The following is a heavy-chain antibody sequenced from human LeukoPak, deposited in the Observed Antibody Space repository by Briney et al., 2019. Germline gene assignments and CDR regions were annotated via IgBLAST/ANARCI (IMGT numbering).Heavy chain of an antibody. J-gene: IGHJ5*02. Sequence: SETLSLTCTVTGGSISGYHWNWIRQSPGKGLEWIGNIFYTGNVDYNPSLQSRVTISVDTSKNEISLILSSVTAADTAVYYCASKTYCSGGRCYGENWFDPWGQGTLVTVSS. CDR1: GGSISGYH. D-gene: IGHD2-15*01. CDR3: ASKTYCSGGRCYGENWFDP. CDR2: IFYTGNV. V-gene: IGHV4-59*08.